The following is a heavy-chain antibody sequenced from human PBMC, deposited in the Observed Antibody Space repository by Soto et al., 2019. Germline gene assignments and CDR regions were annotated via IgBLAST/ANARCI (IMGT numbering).Heavy chain of an antibody. J-gene: IGHJ6*02. CDR2: IYPTGKT. Sequence: TLSVTCTVSVGSVSSGEYSWSWILQTPGMGLEWIGYIYPTGKTYYNPSLKNRATLSIDTSQNQFSLQLTSVTAADTAVYFCARAPPGPAPRWGVWGHGTTVSVSS. D-gene: IGHD3-16*01. V-gene: IGHV4-30-2*01. CDR3: ARAPPGPAPRWGV. CDR1: VGSVSSGEYS.